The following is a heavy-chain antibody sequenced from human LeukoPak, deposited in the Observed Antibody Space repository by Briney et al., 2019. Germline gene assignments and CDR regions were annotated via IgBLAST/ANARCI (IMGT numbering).Heavy chain of an antibody. D-gene: IGHD2-21*02. CDR2: INHSGTT. Sequence: KPSETLSLTCGVYGGSFSGSYWSWIRQPPGKGLEWIGEINHSGTTNYNPSLTSRVTISVDTSKKQFSLKLTSVTAADTAVYYCARTYCGGDCRGYYYSYYMDVWGKGTTVTISS. J-gene: IGHJ6*03. V-gene: IGHV4-34*01. CDR1: GGSFSGSY. CDR3: ARTYCGGDCRGYYYSYYMDV.